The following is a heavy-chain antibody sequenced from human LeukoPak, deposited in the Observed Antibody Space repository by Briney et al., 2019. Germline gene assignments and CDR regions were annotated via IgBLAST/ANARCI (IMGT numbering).Heavy chain of an antibody. J-gene: IGHJ4*02. D-gene: IGHD4-11*01. CDR2: MNPNTSNA. V-gene: IGHV1-8*02. CDR3: ARVGYSNSYDY. CDR1: GYTFTNFD. Sequence: ASVKVSCKASGYTFTNFDINWVRQATGQGLEWMGWMNPNTSNAGYAQKFQDRVTITWDASISTAYMDLSSLRSEDTAVYYCARVGYSNSYDYWGQGTLVTVSS.